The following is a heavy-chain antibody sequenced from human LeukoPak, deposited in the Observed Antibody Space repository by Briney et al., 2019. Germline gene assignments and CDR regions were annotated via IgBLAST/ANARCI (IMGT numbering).Heavy chain of an antibody. J-gene: IGHJ3*02. D-gene: IGHD6-13*01. Sequence: GGSLRLSCAASGFTVSSNYMSWVRQAPGKGLEWVSVIYSGGSTYYADSVKGRFTISRDNSKNTLYLQMNSLRAEDTAVYYCAKESAAARFAFDIWGQGTMVTVSS. CDR1: GFTVSSNY. CDR2: IYSGGST. V-gene: IGHV3-66*02. CDR3: AKESAAARFAFDI.